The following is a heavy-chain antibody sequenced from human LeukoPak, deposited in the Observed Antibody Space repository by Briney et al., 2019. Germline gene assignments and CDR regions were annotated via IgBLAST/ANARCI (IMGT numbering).Heavy chain of an antibody. CDR2: INHSGST. V-gene: IGHV4-4*02. CDR3: ARTKVRLKLKRYCSGGSCPGWFDP. Sequence: SGTLSLTCAVSGGSISSSNWWSWVRQPPGKGLEWIGEINHSGSTNYNPSLKSRVTISVDTSKNQFSLKLSSVTAADTAVYYCARTKVRLKLKRYCSGGSCPGWFDPWGQGTLVTVSS. J-gene: IGHJ5*02. CDR1: GGSISSSNW. D-gene: IGHD2-15*01.